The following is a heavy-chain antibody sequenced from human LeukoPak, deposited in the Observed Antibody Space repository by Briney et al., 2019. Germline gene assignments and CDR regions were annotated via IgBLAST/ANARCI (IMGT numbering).Heavy chain of an antibody. J-gene: IGHJ4*02. D-gene: IGHD3-22*01. CDR3: ARVGDYYDSSGYVY. V-gene: IGHV4-59*12. Sequence: SETLSLTCTVSGGSISSYYWSWIRQPPGKGLEWIGYIYHSGSTYYNPSLKSRVTISVDRSKNQFSLKLSSVTAADTAVYYCARVGDYYDSSGYVYWGQGTLVTVSS. CDR1: GGSISSYY. CDR2: IYHSGST.